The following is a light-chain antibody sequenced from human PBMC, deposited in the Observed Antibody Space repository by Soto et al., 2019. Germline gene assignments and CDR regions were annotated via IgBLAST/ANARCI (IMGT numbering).Light chain of an antibody. J-gene: IGKJ1*01. CDR3: QQYKLYPWT. CDR2: VAS. Sequence: DIQMTQSPSTLSASVGDRVTITCRASQSIGSSLAWYQQKPGKAPNLLIYVASNLESGVPSRFSGSGSGTEVTLTISSLQPDDFATYYCQQYKLYPWTFGQGTKVEIQ. V-gene: IGKV1-5*03. CDR1: QSIGSS.